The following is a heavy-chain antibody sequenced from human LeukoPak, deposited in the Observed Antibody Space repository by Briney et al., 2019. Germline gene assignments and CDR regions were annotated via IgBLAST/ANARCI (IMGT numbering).Heavy chain of an antibody. CDR1: ADSISLYF. CDR2: IDDSGNT. CDR3: ARSLRYFDWTEGGLDV. J-gene: IGHJ6*02. Sequence: SETLSLICSVSADSISLYFWSWIRQSPGKGLEWIGYIDDSGNTKYHPSLKSRVTISVDTSTNQFSLKLRSVTAADTAVYYCARSLRYFDWTEGGLDVWGQGTTVTVSS. D-gene: IGHD3-9*01. V-gene: IGHV4-59*01.